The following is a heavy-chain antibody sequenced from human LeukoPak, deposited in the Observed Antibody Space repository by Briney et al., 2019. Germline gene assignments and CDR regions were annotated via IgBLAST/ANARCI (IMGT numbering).Heavy chain of an antibody. CDR2: IYHSGGT. D-gene: IGHD3-3*01. CDR3: ARALRFLEWLPPRDYYYYYMDV. J-gene: IGHJ6*03. Sequence: SETLSLTCTVSGGSISGSTSYWGWFRQPPGKGLEWIGTIYHSGGTYYNSSLKSRVTISVDTSKNQFSLKLSSVTAADTAVYYCARALRFLEWLPPRDYYYYYMDVWGKETTVTVSS. V-gene: IGHV4-39*07. CDR1: GGSISGSTSY.